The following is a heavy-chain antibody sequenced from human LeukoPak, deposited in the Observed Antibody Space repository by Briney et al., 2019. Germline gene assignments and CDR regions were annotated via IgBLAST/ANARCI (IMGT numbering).Heavy chain of an antibody. D-gene: IGHD5-24*01. V-gene: IGHV4-34*01. CDR2: INHSGST. CDR3: ARDRTVEAFDI. J-gene: IGHJ3*02. CDR1: GGSFSGYY. Sequence: SETLSLTCAVYGGSFSGYYWSWIRQPPGKGLEWIGEINHSGSTNYNPSLKSRVTISVDTSKNQSSLKLSSVTAADTAVYYCARDRTVEAFDIWGQGTMVTVSS.